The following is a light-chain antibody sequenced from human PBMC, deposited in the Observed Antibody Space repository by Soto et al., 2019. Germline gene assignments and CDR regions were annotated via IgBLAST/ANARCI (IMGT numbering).Light chain of an antibody. J-gene: IGKJ1*01. V-gene: IGKV3-15*01. CDR1: QSVSNN. CDR2: GAS. CDR3: LHYKDWPRWT. Sequence: EIVLTQSPGTLSLSPGERATLSCRASQSVSNNVAWCQQQPGQAPRLLIYGASTTATGIPDRFSGSGSGTEFTLTISRLQSEDFAVYYCLHYKDWPRWTFGQGTKVDIK.